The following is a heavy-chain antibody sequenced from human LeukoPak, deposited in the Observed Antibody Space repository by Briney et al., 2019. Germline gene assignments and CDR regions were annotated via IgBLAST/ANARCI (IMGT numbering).Heavy chain of an antibody. J-gene: IGHJ4*02. CDR1: GGSISSSSYY. Sequence: PSETLSLTCTVSGGSISSSSYYWGWIRQPPGKGLEWIGSIYYSGSTYYNPSLKSRVTISADTSKNQFSLKLSSVTAADTAVYYCASLRRLQFFFDYWGQGTLVTVSS. CDR2: IYYSGST. D-gene: IGHD5-24*01. CDR3: ASLRRLQFFFDY. V-gene: IGHV4-39*01.